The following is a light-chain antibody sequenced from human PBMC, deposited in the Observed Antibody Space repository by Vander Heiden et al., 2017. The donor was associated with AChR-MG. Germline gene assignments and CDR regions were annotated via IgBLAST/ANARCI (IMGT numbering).Light chain of an antibody. CDR2: VAS. CDR1: QRISSY. Sequence: DIQMTQSPSSLSASVGDRVTITCRASQRISSYLNWYQQKPGQAPKLLISVASSLQSGVPSRFSGSGSGTDFTLTISRLQPEDFATYYCQQGDSSPYTFGQGTNLEIK. V-gene: IGKV1-39*01. J-gene: IGKJ2*01. CDR3: QQGDSSPYT.